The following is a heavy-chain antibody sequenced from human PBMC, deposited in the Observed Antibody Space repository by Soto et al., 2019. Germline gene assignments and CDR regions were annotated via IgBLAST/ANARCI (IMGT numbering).Heavy chain of an antibody. D-gene: IGHD3-10*01. V-gene: IGHV4-34*01. J-gene: IGHJ4*02. CDR3: ARGRITMVRGVGGFGDY. CDR1: GGSFSGYY. Sequence: QVQLQQWGAGLLKPSETLSLTCAVYGGSFSGYYWSWIRQPPGKGLEWIGEINHSGGTNYNPSLKSRVTISVDTSKNQFSLKLSSVTAADTAVYYCARGRITMVRGVGGFGDYWGQGTLVTVSS. CDR2: INHSGGT.